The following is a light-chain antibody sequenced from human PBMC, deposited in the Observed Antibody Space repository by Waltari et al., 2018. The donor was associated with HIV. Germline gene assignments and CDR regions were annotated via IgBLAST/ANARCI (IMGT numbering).Light chain of an antibody. J-gene: IGKJ1*01. CDR3: QQYGSSPLT. Sequence: EIVLPQSPGTLSLSPGERATISCRASQSVSSSYLAWYQQKPGQAPRLLIYGASSRATGIPDRFSGSGSGTDFTLTISRLEPEDFAVYYCQQYGSSPLTFGQGTKVEIK. CDR1: QSVSSSY. CDR2: GAS. V-gene: IGKV3-20*01.